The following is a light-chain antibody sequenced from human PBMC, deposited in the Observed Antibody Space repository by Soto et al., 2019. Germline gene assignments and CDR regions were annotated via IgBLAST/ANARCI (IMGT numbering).Light chain of an antibody. CDR1: QSVLRTSNDKNS. J-gene: IGKJ5*01. Sequence: DIVMTQSPDSLAVSLGERATINCKSSQSVLRTSNDKNSLSWYQQKPGQPPKLLIYWASTRESGVPDRFSGSGSGTDFTLTISSLQAEDVAVYYCQQYDNLPITFGQGTRLEIK. CDR2: WAS. V-gene: IGKV4-1*01. CDR3: QQYDNLPIT.